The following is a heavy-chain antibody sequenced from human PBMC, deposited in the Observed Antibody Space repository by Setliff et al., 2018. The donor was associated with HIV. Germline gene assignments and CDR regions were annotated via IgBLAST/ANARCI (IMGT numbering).Heavy chain of an antibody. D-gene: IGHD1-26*01. V-gene: IGHV1-46*01. CDR1: GYTFTSYY. J-gene: IGHJ6*02. CDR3: ARPLNSYQWELQGYGMDV. Sequence: ASVKVSCKASGYTFTSYYIHWVRQAPGQGLEWMGVIHPSGGSTSYAQSFQDRVTMTRDTSTSTVYMELSSLRSEDTAVYYCARPLNSYQWELQGYGMDVWGQGTTVTVSS. CDR2: IHPSGGST.